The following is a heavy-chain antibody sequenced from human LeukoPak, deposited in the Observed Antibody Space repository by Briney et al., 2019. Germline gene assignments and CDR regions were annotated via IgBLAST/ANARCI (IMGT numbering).Heavy chain of an antibody. V-gene: IGHV3-30*02. Sequence: PGGSLRLSCAASRFTFSSYGMPWVRQAPGKGLEWVAFIRYDGSNKYYADSVKGRFTISRGNSKNTLYLQMNSLRAEDTAVYYCAKDNYYDSSGYWELDYWGQGTLVTVSS. CDR1: RFTFSSYG. CDR3: AKDNYYDSSGYWELDY. J-gene: IGHJ4*02. D-gene: IGHD3-22*01. CDR2: IRYDGSNK.